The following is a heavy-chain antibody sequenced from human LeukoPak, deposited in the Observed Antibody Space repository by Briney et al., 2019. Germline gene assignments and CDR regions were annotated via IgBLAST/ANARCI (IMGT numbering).Heavy chain of an antibody. J-gene: IGHJ4*02. CDR2: ISGSGGGT. CDR1: GVTLSNYG. CDR3: AKRGVVIRVILVGFHKEANCFDS. V-gene: IGHV3-23*01. Sequence: GGSLRLSCAVSGVTLSNYGMSWVRQAPGRGLEWVAGISGSGGGTNYADSVKGRFTISRDNPKNTLYLQMNSLRAEDTAVYFCAKRGVVIRVILVGFHKEANCFDSWGQGALVTVSS. D-gene: IGHD3-22*01.